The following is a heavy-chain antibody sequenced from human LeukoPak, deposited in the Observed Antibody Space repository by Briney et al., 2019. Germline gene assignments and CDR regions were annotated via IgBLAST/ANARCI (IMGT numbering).Heavy chain of an antibody. CDR1: GYTFTSYG. D-gene: IGHD3-10*02. Sequence: ASVKVSCKASGYTFTSYGISWVRQAPGQGLEWMGWISAYNGNTNYAQKLQGRVAMTTDTSTSTAYMELRSLRSDDTAVYYCARGDVRWGSARVYYYYGMDVWGQGTTVTVSS. V-gene: IGHV1-18*01. CDR3: ARGDVRWGSARVYYYYGMDV. CDR2: ISAYNGNT. J-gene: IGHJ6*02.